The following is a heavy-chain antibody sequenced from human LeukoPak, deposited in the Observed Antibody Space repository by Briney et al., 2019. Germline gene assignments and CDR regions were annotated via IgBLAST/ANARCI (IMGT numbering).Heavy chain of an antibody. V-gene: IGHV3-30*18. CDR3: AKDPYRVVVATGNYLDP. J-gene: IGHJ5*02. CDR2: TSHDGSNI. CDR1: GFTFYSYG. D-gene: IGHD2-15*01. Sequence: GGSVRLSCAASGFTFYSYGMHWVRQAPGKGLEWVAVTSHDGSNIHYGDSVKGRFTISRDNSKNTLYLQMNSLRAEDTAVYHCAKDPYRVVVATGNYLDPWGQGTLVTVSS.